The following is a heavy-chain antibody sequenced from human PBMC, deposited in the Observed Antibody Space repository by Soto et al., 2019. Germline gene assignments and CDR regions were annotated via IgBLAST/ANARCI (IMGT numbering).Heavy chain of an antibody. Sequence: SETLSLTCTVSGGSISSSSYFWGWIRQPPGKGLEWIGSIYYSGSTYYNPSLKSRVTISVDTSKNQFSLKLSSVTAADTAVYYCARRYGSAFDIWGQGTMVTVSS. CDR3: ARRYGSAFDI. CDR2: IYYSGST. V-gene: IGHV4-39*07. CDR1: GGSISSSSYF. D-gene: IGHD3-10*01. J-gene: IGHJ3*02.